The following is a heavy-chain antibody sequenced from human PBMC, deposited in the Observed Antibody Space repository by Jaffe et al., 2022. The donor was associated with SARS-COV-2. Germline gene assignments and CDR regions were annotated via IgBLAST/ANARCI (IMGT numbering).Heavy chain of an antibody. D-gene: IGHD6-13*01. J-gene: IGHJ6*02. Sequence: EVQLVESGGGLVKPGGSLRLSCAASGFTFSSYSMNWVRQAPGKGLEWVSSISSSSSYIYYADSVKGRFTISRDNAKNSLYLQMNSLRAEDTAVYYCARDEIAAAGRVGSGWPDNYYYYGMDVWGQGTTVTVSS. V-gene: IGHV3-21*01. CDR1: GFTFSSYS. CDR2: ISSSSSYI. CDR3: ARDEIAAAGRVGSGWPDNYYYYGMDV.